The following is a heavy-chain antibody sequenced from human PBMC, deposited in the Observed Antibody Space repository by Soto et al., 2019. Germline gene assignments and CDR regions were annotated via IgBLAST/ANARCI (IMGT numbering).Heavy chain of an antibody. CDR3: MAFGTYCGGDCYPYYYGMDV. J-gene: IGHJ6*02. D-gene: IGHD2-21*02. Sequence: GGSLRLSCAASGFTFSSYGMHWVRQAPGKGLEWVAVISYDGSNKYYADSVKGRFTISRDNSKNTLYLQMNSLRAEDTAVYYCMAFGTYCGGDCYPYYYGMDVWGQGTTVTVS. V-gene: IGHV3-30*03. CDR2: ISYDGSNK. CDR1: GFTFSSYG.